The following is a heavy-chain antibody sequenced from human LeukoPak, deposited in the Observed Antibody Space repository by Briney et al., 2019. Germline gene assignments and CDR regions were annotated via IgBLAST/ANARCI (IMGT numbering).Heavy chain of an antibody. Sequence: ASVKLSCKASGFTFGSFGISWVRQAPGQGLEWMGWISGYIGQTKYAQKFQGRATMTTDTSTSTAYMELKSLRSDDTAVYYCGRGKYSYYYGTDVWGQGTTVTVSS. D-gene: IGHD2/OR15-2a*01. CDR3: GRGKYSYYYGTDV. V-gene: IGHV1-18*04. CDR2: ISGYIGQT. J-gene: IGHJ6*02. CDR1: GFTFGSFG.